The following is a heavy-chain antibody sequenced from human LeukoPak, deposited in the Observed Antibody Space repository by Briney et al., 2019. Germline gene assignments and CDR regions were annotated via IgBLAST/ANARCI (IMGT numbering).Heavy chain of an antibody. CDR3: ARERLYGDYYLDY. V-gene: IGHV4-59*12. D-gene: IGHD4-17*01. CDR1: GGSISSYY. Sequence: PSETLSLTCTVSGGSISSYYWSWIRPPPGEGLEWIGYIYYSGSTNYNPSLKSRVTISVDTSKNQFSLKLNSVTAADTAVYYCARERLYGDYYLDYWGQGTLVTVSS. J-gene: IGHJ4*02. CDR2: IYYSGST.